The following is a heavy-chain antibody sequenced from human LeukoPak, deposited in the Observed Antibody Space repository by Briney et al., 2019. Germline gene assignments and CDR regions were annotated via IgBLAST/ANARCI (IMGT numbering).Heavy chain of an antibody. CDR2: ITGDGGRT. Sequence: GGSLRLSCSASGFTFSSYAMHWVRQAPGKGLECVSAITGDGGRTYYADSVKGRFTISRDNSKNTLYLQMSSLRVEDTAVYYCVKDPFYGGNPLYYFDYWGQGALVTVSS. CDR1: GFTFSSYA. CDR3: VKDPFYGGNPLYYFDY. V-gene: IGHV3-64D*06. D-gene: IGHD4-23*01. J-gene: IGHJ4*02.